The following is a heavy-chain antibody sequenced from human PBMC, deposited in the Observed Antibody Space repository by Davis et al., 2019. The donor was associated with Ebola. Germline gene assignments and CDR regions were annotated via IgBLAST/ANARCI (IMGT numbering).Heavy chain of an antibody. Sequence: AASVKVSCKASGGTFSSYAISWVRQAPGQGLEWMGRIIPILGIANYAQKFQGRVTITADKSTSTAYMELSSLRSEDTAVYYCARDRVQQLVPGGWFDPWGQGTLVTVSS. J-gene: IGHJ5*02. CDR2: IIPILGIA. V-gene: IGHV1-69*04. CDR3: ARDRVQQLVPGGWFDP. D-gene: IGHD6-13*01. CDR1: GGTFSSYA.